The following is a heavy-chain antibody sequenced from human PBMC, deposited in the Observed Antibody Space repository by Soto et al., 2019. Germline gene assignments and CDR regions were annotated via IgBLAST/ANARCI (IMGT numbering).Heavy chain of an antibody. Sequence: PSETLSLTCTVSGGSISSGDYYWTWIRQHPGKGLEWIGYIYYSGSTYYNPSLKSRVTISLDTSKNQFSLKLTSVTAADTAVDYCAIAGSLEWFDYWGQGTLVTVSS. CDR1: GGSISSGDYY. V-gene: IGHV4-31*03. D-gene: IGHD3-3*01. J-gene: IGHJ4*02. CDR2: IYYSGST. CDR3: AIAGSLEWFDY.